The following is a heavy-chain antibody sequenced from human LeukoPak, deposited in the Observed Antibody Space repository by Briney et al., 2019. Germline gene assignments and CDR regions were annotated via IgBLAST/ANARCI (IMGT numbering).Heavy chain of an antibody. CDR1: GFTFSSYW. CDR2: IKQDGSEK. Sequence: GSLRLSCAASGFTFSSYWMSWVRQAPGKGLEWVANIKQDGSEKYYVDSVKGRFTISRDDAKNSLYLEMDSLRAEDTAVYYCARTIYYYESTSYFSDAFDVWGQGTMVTVSS. J-gene: IGHJ3*01. V-gene: IGHV3-7*01. CDR3: ARTIYYYESTSYFSDAFDV. D-gene: IGHD3-22*01.